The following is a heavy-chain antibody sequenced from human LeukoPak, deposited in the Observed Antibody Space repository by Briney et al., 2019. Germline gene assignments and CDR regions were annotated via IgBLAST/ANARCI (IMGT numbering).Heavy chain of an antibody. Sequence: GGSLRLSCAASGFTVSSNYMSWVRQAPGKGLEWVSVIYSGGSTYYADSVKGRFTISRDNSKNTLFLQMNSLRAGDTAVYYCARGTVTVVDYWGQGTLVTVSS. CDR2: IYSGGST. J-gene: IGHJ4*02. V-gene: IGHV3-66*01. D-gene: IGHD3-10*01. CDR3: ARGTVTVVDY. CDR1: GFTVSSNY.